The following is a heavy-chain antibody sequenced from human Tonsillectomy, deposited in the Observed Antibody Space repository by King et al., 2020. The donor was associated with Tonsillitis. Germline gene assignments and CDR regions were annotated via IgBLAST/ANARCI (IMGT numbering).Heavy chain of an antibody. J-gene: IGHJ4*02. CDR3: AKDSDSSGYPDY. CDR1: GFTFSSYA. D-gene: IGHD3-22*01. CDR2: ISGSGGST. Sequence: VQLVESGGGLVQPGGSLRLSCAASGFTFSSYAMSWVRQAPGKGLEWGPAISGSGGSTSYAGSVKGGFTISRDNSKNTLYLQMNSLRAEDTAVYYCAKDSDSSGYPDYWGQGTLVTVSS. V-gene: IGHV3-23*04.